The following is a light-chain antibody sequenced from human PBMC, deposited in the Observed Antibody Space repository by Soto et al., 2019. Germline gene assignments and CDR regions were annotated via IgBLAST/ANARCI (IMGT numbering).Light chain of an antibody. CDR1: SSNIGSNT. Sequence: QSVLTQPPSVSGTPAQRVTISCSGSSSNIGSNTVNWYQQLPGAAPRLLIYSNNQRPSWVPDRFSGSKSGTSASLAISGLQSEDEADYYCGTWDDSLNSYVFGTGTKLTVL. J-gene: IGLJ1*01. CDR3: GTWDDSLNSYV. CDR2: SNN. V-gene: IGLV1-44*01.